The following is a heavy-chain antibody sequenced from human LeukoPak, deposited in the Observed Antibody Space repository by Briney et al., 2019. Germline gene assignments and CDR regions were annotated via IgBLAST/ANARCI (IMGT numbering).Heavy chain of an antibody. CDR3: ARRTDRGFQH. J-gene: IGHJ1*01. V-gene: IGHV4-59*01. CDR1: GGSISSYY. D-gene: IGHD2-15*01. Sequence: SETLSLTCTVSGGSISSYYWSWIRQPPGKGLEWIGYIYYSGSTNYNPSLKSRVTISVDTSKNQFSLKLSSVTAADTAVYYCARRTDRGFQHWGQGTLVTVSS. CDR2: IYYSGST.